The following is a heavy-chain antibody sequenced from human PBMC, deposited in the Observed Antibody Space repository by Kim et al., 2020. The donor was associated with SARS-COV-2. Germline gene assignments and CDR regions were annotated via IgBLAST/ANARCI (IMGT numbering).Heavy chain of an antibody. V-gene: IGHV3-30*04. D-gene: IGHD1-26*01. CDR1: GFTFSSYA. Sequence: GGSLRLSCAASGFTFSSYAMHWVRQAPGKGLEWVAVISYDGSNKYYADSVKGRFTISRDNSKNTLYLQMNSLRAEDTAVYYCARGKSGSYPDGMDVWGQGATVTVSS. J-gene: IGHJ6*02. CDR3: ARGKSGSYPDGMDV. CDR2: ISYDGSNK.